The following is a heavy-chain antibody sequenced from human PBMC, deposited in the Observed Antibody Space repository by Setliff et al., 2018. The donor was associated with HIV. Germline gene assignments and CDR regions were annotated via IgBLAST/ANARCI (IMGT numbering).Heavy chain of an antibody. CDR3: ARGKTWLRFLDY. Sequence: GASVKVSCKASGYTFTNYGISWVRQAPGQGLEWMGWINTHSGYTNYAQNVQGRVTATMDTSTSTAYMELRSLKSDDTAVYYCARGKTWLRFLDYWGQGTLVTVSS. CDR1: GYTFTNYG. D-gene: IGHD5-12*01. V-gene: IGHV1-18*01. J-gene: IGHJ4*02. CDR2: INTHSGYT.